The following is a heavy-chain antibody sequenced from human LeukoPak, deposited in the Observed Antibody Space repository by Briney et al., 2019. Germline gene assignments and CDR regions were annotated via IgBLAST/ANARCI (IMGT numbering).Heavy chain of an antibody. Sequence: SETLSLTCTVSGGPISSYYWSWIRQPAGKGLEWIGRIYTSGSTNYNPSLKSQVTMSVDTSKNQFSLKLSSVTAADTAVYYCARGGITYYDSSGLDYWGQGTLVTVSS. CDR3: ARGGITYYDSSGLDY. CDR1: GGPISSYY. D-gene: IGHD3-22*01. V-gene: IGHV4-4*07. J-gene: IGHJ4*02. CDR2: IYTSGST.